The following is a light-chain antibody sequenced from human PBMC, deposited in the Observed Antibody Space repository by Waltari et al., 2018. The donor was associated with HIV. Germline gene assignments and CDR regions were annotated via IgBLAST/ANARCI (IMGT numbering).Light chain of an antibody. CDR2: RAS. V-gene: IGKV1-5*03. CDR3: QQYNTSSPWT. CDR1: QSIATW. J-gene: IGKJ1*01. Sequence: TLPACVGDRITITCRASQSIATWLAWYQQKPGKAPKLLIYRASSLETGVPSRFSGSGSGTEFTLTISSLQPEDFATYYCQQYNTSSPWTFGQGTKVDI.